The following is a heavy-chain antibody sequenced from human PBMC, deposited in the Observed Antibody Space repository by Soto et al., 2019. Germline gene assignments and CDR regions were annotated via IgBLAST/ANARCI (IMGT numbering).Heavy chain of an antibody. V-gene: IGHV1-2*02. J-gene: IGHJ4*02. Sequence: ASVKVSCKASGFTFSAYSMHWVRQAPGQGLEWMGWFNPNSGDTIYAQKFQGRVTLTRDTSISTAYMELYSLTSDDTAVYYCAREASAVISLDYWGQGTLVTVSS. CDR3: AREASAVISLDY. D-gene: IGHD6-19*01. CDR2: FNPNSGDT. CDR1: GFTFSAYS.